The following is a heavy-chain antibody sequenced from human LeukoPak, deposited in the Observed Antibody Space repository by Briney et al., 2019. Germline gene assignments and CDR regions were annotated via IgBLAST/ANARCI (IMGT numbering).Heavy chain of an antibody. CDR2: INAGNGNT. Sequence: GASVKVSCKASGYTFTSYAMHWVRQAPGQRLEWMGWINAGNGNTKYSQKFQGRVTITRDTSASTAYMELSSLRSEDTAVYYCARAGQWQYYFDYWGQRTLVTVSS. CDR3: ARAGQWQYYFDY. CDR1: GYTFTSYA. J-gene: IGHJ4*02. V-gene: IGHV1-3*01. D-gene: IGHD6-19*01.